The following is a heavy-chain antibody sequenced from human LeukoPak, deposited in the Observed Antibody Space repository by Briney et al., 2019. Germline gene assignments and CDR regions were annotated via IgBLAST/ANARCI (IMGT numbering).Heavy chain of an antibody. CDR1: GGPFSGYY. CDR3: ASTVTTYAFDI. J-gene: IGHJ3*02. D-gene: IGHD4-17*01. Sequence: PSETLSLTCAVYGGPFSGYYWSWIRQPPGKGLEWIGEINHSGSTNYNPSLKSRVTISVDTSKNQFSLKLSSVTAADTAVYYCASTVTTYAFDIWGQGTMVTVSS. CDR2: INHSGST. V-gene: IGHV4-34*01.